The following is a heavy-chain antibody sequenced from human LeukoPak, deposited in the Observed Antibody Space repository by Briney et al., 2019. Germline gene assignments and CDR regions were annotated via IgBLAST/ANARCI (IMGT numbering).Heavy chain of an antibody. V-gene: IGHV1-18*01. Sequence: ASVKVSCKASGYTFTTYGITWVRQAPGQGLEWMGYISPYNGNTRSAQNLQGRVTMTTDTSTSTAYMELRSLRSDDTAMYYCAREGTYSGSYYKDYWGQGTLVIVSS. CDR3: AREGTYSGSYYKDY. CDR2: ISPYNGNT. CDR1: GYTFTTYG. J-gene: IGHJ4*02. D-gene: IGHD1-26*01.